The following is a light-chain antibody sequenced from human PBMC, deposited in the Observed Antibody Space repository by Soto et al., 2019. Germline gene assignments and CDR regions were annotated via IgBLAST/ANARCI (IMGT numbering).Light chain of an antibody. CDR3: SSYTSSSTQV. V-gene: IGLV2-14*01. CDR2: EVR. J-gene: IGLJ2*01. Sequence: QSALTQPASVSGSPGQSITISCTGTSRDVGSYNYVSWYQQHPGKAPKLMIYEVRNRPSGVSNRFSGSKSGNTASLTISGLQAEDEADYYCSSYTSSSTQVFGGGTKVTVL. CDR1: SRDVGSYNY.